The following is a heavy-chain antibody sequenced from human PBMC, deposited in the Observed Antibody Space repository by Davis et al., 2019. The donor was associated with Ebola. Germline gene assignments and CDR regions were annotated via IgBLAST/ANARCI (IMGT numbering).Heavy chain of an antibody. Sequence: GESLKISCSASGFTFRSYVMHWVRQTPGKGLEYVSSISINGDSTYYADSVKCRFTTSRDNSKNTMDLQMSSLGAEDTVLYYCVKDRGYYSTITTILVAAFELWGQGTLVSVSS. CDR2: ISINGDST. D-gene: IGHD2-15*01. V-gene: IGHV3-64D*06. J-gene: IGHJ4*02. CDR3: VKDRGYYSTITTILVAAFEL. CDR1: GFTFRSYV.